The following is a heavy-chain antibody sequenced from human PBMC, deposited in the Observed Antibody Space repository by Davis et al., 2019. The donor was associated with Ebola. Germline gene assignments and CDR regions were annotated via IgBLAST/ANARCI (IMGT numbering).Heavy chain of an antibody. CDR3: ARVPTVTNNWFDP. V-gene: IGHV1-2*02. CDR2: INPNSGGT. J-gene: IGHJ5*02. D-gene: IGHD4-17*01. Sequence: ASVTVSCKASGYTFTGYYMHWVRQAPGQGLEWMGWINPNSGGTNYAQKFQGRVTMTRDTSISTAYMELSRLRSDDTAVYYCARVPTVTNNWFDPWGQGTLVTVSS. CDR1: GYTFTGYY.